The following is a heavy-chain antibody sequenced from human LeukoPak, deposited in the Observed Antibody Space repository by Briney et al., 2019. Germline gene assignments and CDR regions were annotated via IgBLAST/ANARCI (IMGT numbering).Heavy chain of an antibody. J-gene: IGHJ4*02. D-gene: IGHD5-24*01. V-gene: IGHV1-18*01. Sequence: ASVKVSCKASGGTFSSYAISWVRQAPGQGLEWMGWISAYNGNTNYAQKLQGRVTMTTDTSTSAAYMELRSLRSDDTAVYYCARDPGWETATAHFDNWGQGTLVTVSS. CDR2: ISAYNGNT. CDR1: GGTFSSYA. CDR3: ARDPGWETATAHFDN.